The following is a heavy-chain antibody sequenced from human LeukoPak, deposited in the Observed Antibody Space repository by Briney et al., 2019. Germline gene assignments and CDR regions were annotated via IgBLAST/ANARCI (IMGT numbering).Heavy chain of an antibody. J-gene: IGHJ4*02. Sequence: SETLSLTCTVYGGSFSGYYWSWIRQPPGKGLEWIGEINHSGSTNYNPSLKSRVTISVDTSKNQFSLKLSSVTAADTAVYYCWKGLRKGRGVFITDYSFFFGHRGPGTLVTVSS. D-gene: IGHD3-10*01. CDR1: GGSFSGYY. V-gene: IGHV4-34*01. CDR2: INHSGST. CDR3: WKGLRKGRGVFITDYSFFFGH.